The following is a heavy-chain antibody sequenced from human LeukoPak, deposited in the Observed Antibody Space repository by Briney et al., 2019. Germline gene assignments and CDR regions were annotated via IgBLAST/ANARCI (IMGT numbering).Heavy chain of an antibody. Sequence: GGSLTLSCAASGFTFDDYAMDWVRQAPGKGREWVSLISWDGGSTSSPASVKGRFPIPKNNPKTPLYLKITSLRAEAPVLYSCPKARGYYYGSSGPDWGQATLPTASS. CDR2: ISWDGGST. D-gene: IGHD3-22*01. CDR1: GFTFDDYA. V-gene: IGHV3-43D*03. CDR3: PKARGYYYGSSGPD. J-gene: IGHJ1*01.